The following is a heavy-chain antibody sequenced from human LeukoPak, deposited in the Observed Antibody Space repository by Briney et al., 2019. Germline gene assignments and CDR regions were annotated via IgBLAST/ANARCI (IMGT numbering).Heavy chain of an antibody. CDR3: ARDLWFGEPDAFDI. CDR1: GFTFSSYG. D-gene: IGHD3-10*01. CDR2: IRYDGTNK. J-gene: IGHJ3*02. Sequence: GGSLRLSCAASGFTFSSYGMHWVRQAPGKGLEWVAFIRYDGTNKYYADSVKGRFTISRDNAKNSLYLQMNSLRAEDTAVYYCARDLWFGEPDAFDIWGQGTMVTVSS. V-gene: IGHV3-30*02.